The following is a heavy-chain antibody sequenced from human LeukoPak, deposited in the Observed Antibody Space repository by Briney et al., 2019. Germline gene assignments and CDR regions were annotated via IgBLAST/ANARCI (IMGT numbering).Heavy chain of an antibody. CDR1: GYTFTGNY. V-gene: IGHV1-2*02. D-gene: IGHD4-11*01. Sequence: ASVKVSCKASGYTFTGNYMHWVRQAPGQRLGYMGYIDPNSGGTYYIQKFQGRVTMTRAMSINTAYVELSSLTSDDTAAYYCPRGGGTVAPAPWVPSAYWGQGTLVTVSS. CDR3: PRGGGTVAPAPWVPSAY. CDR2: IDPNSGGT. J-gene: IGHJ4*02.